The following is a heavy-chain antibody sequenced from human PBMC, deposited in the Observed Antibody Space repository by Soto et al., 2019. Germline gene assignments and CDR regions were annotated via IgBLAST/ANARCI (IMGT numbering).Heavy chain of an antibody. D-gene: IGHD6-13*01. CDR1: GYTFTSYA. Sequence: ASVKVSCKASGYTFTSYAMHWVRQAPGQRLEWMGWINAGNGNTKYSQKFQGRVTITRDTSASTAYMELSSLGSEDTAVYYCARAEQQLAVDYWGQGTLVTVSS. CDR3: ARAEQQLAVDY. CDR2: INAGNGNT. V-gene: IGHV1-3*01. J-gene: IGHJ4*02.